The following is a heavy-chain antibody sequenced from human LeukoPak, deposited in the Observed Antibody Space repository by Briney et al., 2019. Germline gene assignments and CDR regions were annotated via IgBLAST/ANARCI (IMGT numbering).Heavy chain of an antibody. D-gene: IGHD1-1*01. J-gene: IGHJ4*02. V-gene: IGHV3-30-3*02. CDR1: GFTFSSYA. CDR2: ISYDGSNK. Sequence: PGGSLRLSCAASGFTFSSYAMHWVRQAPGKGLEWVAVISYDGSNKYYADSVKGRFTISRDNSKNTLYLQMNSLRAEDTAVYYCATDDDGFGGQGTLVTVSS. CDR3: ATDDDGF.